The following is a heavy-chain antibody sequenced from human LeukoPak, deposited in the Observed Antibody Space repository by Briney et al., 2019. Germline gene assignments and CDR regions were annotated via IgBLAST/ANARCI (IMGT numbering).Heavy chain of an antibody. D-gene: IGHD3-3*01. V-gene: IGHV3-30-3*01. Sequence: PGGSLRLSCAASGFTFSSYAMHWVRQAPGKGLEWVAVISYDGSNKYYADSVKGRFTISRDNSKNTLYLQMNSLRAEDTAVYYCARGGFDFPVRVEHYYGMDVWGQGTTVTVSS. CDR3: ARGGFDFPVRVEHYYGMDV. CDR1: GFTFSSYA. J-gene: IGHJ6*02. CDR2: ISYDGSNK.